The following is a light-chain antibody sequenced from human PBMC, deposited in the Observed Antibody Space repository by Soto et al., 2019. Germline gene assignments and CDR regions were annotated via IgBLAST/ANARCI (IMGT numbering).Light chain of an antibody. CDR2: GAS. V-gene: IGKV3-20*01. CDR3: QQYGVSPL. Sequence: EIVLTQSPGTLSLSPGERATLSCRASQGISSSNLAWYQQKAGQAPRLLIYGASGRATGIPDRFSGSGSGTDFTLTISRLEPEDFAVYYCQQYGVSPLFGQGTKVEIK. CDR1: QGISSSN. J-gene: IGKJ1*01.